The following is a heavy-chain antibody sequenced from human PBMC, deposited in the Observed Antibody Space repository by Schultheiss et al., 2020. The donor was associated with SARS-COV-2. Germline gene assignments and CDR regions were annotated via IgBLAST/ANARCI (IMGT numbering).Heavy chain of an antibody. V-gene: IGHV1-8*01. CDR1: GYTFTSYD. J-gene: IGHJ6*04. CDR3: ARAPYRRPTMVRGGRPPPNVWIDV. Sequence: GESLKISCKASGYTFTSYDINWVRQATGQGLEWMGWMNPNSGNTGYAQKFQGRVTMTRNTSISTAYMELSSLRSEDTAVYYCARAPYRRPTMVRGGRPPPNVWIDVWGKGTTVTVSS. CDR2: MNPNSGNT. D-gene: IGHD3-10*01.